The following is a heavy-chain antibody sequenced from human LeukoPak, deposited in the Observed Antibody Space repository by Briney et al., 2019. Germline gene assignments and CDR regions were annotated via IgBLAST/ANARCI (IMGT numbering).Heavy chain of an antibody. CDR1: GFTLRSYG. CDR2: INHDGSLR. J-gene: IGHJ4*02. CDR3: TRDVFSLGDS. V-gene: IGHV3-74*01. Sequence: GGSLRLSCAASGFTLRSYGMHWVRQSPGKGLLWVSHINHDGSLRDYAGSVKGRFTISKDIAKNTVYLQMDSLGAEDTAVYYCTRDVFSLGDSWGQGTLVTVSS. D-gene: IGHD2/OR15-2a*01.